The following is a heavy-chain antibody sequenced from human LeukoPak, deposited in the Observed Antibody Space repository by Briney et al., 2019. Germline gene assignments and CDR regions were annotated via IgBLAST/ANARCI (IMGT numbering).Heavy chain of an antibody. CDR2: ISASGGTT. Sequence: GGSLRLSCAASGISFSSYAMSWVRQAPGKGLEWVSGISASGGTTYYADSVKGRFTISRDNSKTTLFLQMNSLRAEDTAVYYCARQLGYCDSGTCYFEYWGQGTLATVSS. J-gene: IGHJ4*02. CDR1: GISFSSYA. CDR3: ARQLGYCDSGTCYFEY. V-gene: IGHV3-23*01. D-gene: IGHD2-15*01.